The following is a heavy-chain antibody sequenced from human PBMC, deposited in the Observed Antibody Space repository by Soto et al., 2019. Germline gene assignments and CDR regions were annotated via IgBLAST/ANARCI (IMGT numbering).Heavy chain of an antibody. Sequence: PETLSLTCAFYGGSFSGYYWSWIRQPPGKGLEWIGEINHSGSTNYNPSLKSRVTISVDTSENQFSLKLSSVTAADTAVYYCARGYWELHGAFDIWGQGTMVTVSS. J-gene: IGHJ3*02. V-gene: IGHV4-34*01. D-gene: IGHD1-26*01. CDR1: GGSFSGYY. CDR2: INHSGST. CDR3: ARGYWELHGAFDI.